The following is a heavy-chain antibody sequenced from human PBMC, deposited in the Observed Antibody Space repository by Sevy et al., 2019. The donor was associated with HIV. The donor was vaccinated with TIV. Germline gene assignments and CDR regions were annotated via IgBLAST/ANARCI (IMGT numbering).Heavy chain of an antibody. D-gene: IGHD1-26*01. CDR1: GFTFSDYY. Sequence: GGCLRLSCAASGFTFSDYYMSWIRQAPGKGLEWVSYISSSGSTIYYADSVKGRFTISRDNAKNSLYLQMNSLRAEDTAQYYCARDLKGEVGATEGYWGQGTLVTVSS. CDR2: ISSSGSTI. CDR3: ARDLKGEVGATEGY. V-gene: IGHV3-11*01. J-gene: IGHJ4*02.